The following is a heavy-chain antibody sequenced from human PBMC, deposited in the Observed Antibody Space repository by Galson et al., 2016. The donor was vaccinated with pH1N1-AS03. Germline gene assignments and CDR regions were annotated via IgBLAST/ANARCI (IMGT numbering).Heavy chain of an antibody. V-gene: IGHV3-23*01. CDR3: AKDGSGWPHLQGSLDF. CDR1: GFTFNNYA. CDR2: ISGSGGST. D-gene: IGHD6-19*01. Sequence: SLRLSCAASGFTFNNYAMHWVRQAPGKGLEWVSSISGSGGSTYYADSVKGRFTISRDTSKNTLYLQMKSLRAEDTAVYYCAKDGSGWPHLQGSLDFWGQGTLVTVSS. J-gene: IGHJ4*02.